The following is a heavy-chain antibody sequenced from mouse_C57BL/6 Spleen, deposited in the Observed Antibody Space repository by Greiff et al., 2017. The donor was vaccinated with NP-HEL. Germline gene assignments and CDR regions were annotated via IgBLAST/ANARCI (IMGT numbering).Heavy chain of an antibody. CDR3: ARSGDYDGGAMDY. Sequence: VKLEESGAELVRPGTSVKMSCKASGYTFTNYWIGWAKQRPGHGLEWIGDIYPGGGYTNYNEKFKGKATLTADKSSSTAYMQFSSLTSEDSAIYYCARSGDYDGGAMDYWGQGTSVTVSS. J-gene: IGHJ4*01. D-gene: IGHD2-4*01. V-gene: IGHV1-63*01. CDR2: IYPGGGYT. CDR1: GYTFTNYW.